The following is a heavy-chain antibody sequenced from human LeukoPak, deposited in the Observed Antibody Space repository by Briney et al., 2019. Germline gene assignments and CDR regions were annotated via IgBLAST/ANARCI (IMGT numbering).Heavy chain of an antibody. Sequence: GRSLRLSCEASGFTFGTYGMTSVRQAPGEGLGWVSGITGSSTWTYYTDSVRGRFTNSKDTSKNTLHLQMNNLTADDTAIYYCARELVSLGTGYFDLWGRGTLVTVSS. CDR1: GFTFGTYG. CDR2: ITGSSTWT. V-gene: IGHV3-23*01. D-gene: IGHD7-27*01. J-gene: IGHJ2*01. CDR3: ARELVSLGTGYFDL.